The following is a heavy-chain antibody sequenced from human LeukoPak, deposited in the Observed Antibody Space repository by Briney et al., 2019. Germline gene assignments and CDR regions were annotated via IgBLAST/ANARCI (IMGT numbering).Heavy chain of an antibody. V-gene: IGHV4-34*01. CDR1: GGSFSGYY. CDR2: INHSGST. D-gene: IGHD6-6*01. J-gene: IGHJ4*02. Sequence: PSETLSLTCAVYGGSFSGYYWSWIRQPPGKGLEWIGGINHSGSTNYNPSLKSRVTISVDTSKNQFSLKLSSVTAADTAVYYCARVQQLVSYYFDYWGQGTLVTVSS. CDR3: ARVQQLVSYYFDY.